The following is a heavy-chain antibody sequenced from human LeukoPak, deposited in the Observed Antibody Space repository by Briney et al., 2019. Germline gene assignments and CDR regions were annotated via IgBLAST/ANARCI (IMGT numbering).Heavy chain of an antibody. V-gene: IGHV3-30*18. CDR1: GFTFSSYG. D-gene: IGHD3-10*01. CDR3: AKDRVVRGFYFDY. J-gene: IGHJ4*02. Sequence: LGGSLRLSCAASGFTFSSYGMHWVRQAPGKGLEGVAVISYDGSNKYYADSVKGRFTISRDNSKNTLYLQMNSLRAEDTAVYYCAKDRVVRGFYFDYWGQGTLVTVSS. CDR2: ISYDGSNK.